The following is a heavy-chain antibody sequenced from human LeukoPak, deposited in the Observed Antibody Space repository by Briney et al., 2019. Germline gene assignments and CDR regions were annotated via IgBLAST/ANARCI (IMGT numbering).Heavy chain of an antibody. Sequence: GGSLRLSCAASGFTLSSYAMRWVGQAPPKGLAGVSGISGSGGSTYYADSVKGRFTISRDNSKNTLYLQMNSLRAEDTAEYYCAKRGYNWNDAFDYWGQGTLVTVSS. D-gene: IGHD1-1*01. CDR1: GFTLSSYA. CDR2: ISGSGGST. J-gene: IGHJ4*02. V-gene: IGHV3-23*01. CDR3: AKRGYNWNDAFDY.